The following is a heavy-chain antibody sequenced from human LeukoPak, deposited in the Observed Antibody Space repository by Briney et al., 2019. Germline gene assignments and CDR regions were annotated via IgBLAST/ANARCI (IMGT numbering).Heavy chain of an antibody. CDR3: ARNSGYSAAFDI. J-gene: IGHJ3*02. Sequence: KSSETLSLTCTVSGGSISSYYWSWIRQPPGKGLEWIGYIYYSGSTNYNPSLKSRVTISVDTSKNQFSLKLSSVTAADTAVYYCARNSGYSAAFDIWGQGTMVTVSS. D-gene: IGHD3-22*01. V-gene: IGHV4-59*01. CDR2: IYYSGST. CDR1: GGSISSYY.